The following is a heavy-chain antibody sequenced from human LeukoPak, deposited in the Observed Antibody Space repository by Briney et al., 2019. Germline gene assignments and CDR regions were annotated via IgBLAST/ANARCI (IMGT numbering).Heavy chain of an antibody. CDR3: AKDGGGRTRAGDYYYMDV. D-gene: IGHD3-16*01. J-gene: IGHJ6*03. CDR2: ISWHGGST. Sequence: GGSLRLSCAASGFTFDDYAMHWVRQAPGKGLEWVSLISWHGGSTYYADSVKGRFTISRDNSKNSLYLQMNSLRAEDNALYYCAKDGGGRTRAGDYYYMDVWGKGTTVTISS. V-gene: IGHV3-43D*03. CDR1: GFTFDDYA.